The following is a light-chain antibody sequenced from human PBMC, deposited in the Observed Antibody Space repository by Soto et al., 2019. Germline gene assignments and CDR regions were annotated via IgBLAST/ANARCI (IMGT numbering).Light chain of an antibody. V-gene: IGKV4-1*01. Sequence: DIVMTQSPDSLAVSPGERATFNCKSSQSLLFSTNNKNYLAWYQQKLGQPPKLLIYWASARDSGVPERFSGSGSATNFTLTISTVQAEDVAVYYCQQYFATPLTFGGGTKVDIK. CDR2: WAS. J-gene: IGKJ4*02. CDR1: QSLLFSTNNKNY. CDR3: QQYFATPLT.